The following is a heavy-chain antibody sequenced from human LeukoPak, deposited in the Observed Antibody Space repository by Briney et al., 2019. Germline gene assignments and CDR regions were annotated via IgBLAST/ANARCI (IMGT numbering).Heavy chain of an antibody. CDR1: GASFSSGDHS. CDR3: SRGLDSRKLGY. Sequence: PSQTLSHTCTVSGASFSSGDHSWNWFRQTPGKGLEWIGSIHPSGRLYNNPSLESRVTISIDTSKNQFPLNLNSVTAADTAVYFCSRGLDSRKLGYWGQGTLVTVSS. J-gene: IGHJ4*02. D-gene: IGHD3-22*01. V-gene: IGHV4-31*03. CDR2: IHPSGRL.